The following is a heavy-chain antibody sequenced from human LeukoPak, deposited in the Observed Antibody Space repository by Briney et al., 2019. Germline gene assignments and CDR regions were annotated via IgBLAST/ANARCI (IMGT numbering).Heavy chain of an antibody. D-gene: IGHD6-19*01. Sequence: ASVKVSCKASGYTFTNYGISWVRQAPGEGLEWMGWISGYNGNTNYAQKLQGRVTMTTDTSTTTAYMELRSLRSDDTVVYYCARGYSSGWYVLTYFDYWGQGTLVTVSS. V-gene: IGHV1-18*01. CDR3: ARGYSSGWYVLTYFDY. CDR1: GYTFTNYG. CDR2: ISGYNGNT. J-gene: IGHJ4*02.